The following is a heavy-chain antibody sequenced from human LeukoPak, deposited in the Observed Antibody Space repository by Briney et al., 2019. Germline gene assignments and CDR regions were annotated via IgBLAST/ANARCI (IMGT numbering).Heavy chain of an antibody. Sequence: GGSLRLSCAASGFTFSDYYMSWIRQAPGKGLEWVSYISSSGSTIYYADSVKGRFTISRDNAKNSLYPQMNSLRAEDTAVYYCARVSRSGIAAAGYWGQGTLVTVSS. D-gene: IGHD6-13*01. J-gene: IGHJ4*02. CDR3: ARVSRSGIAAAGY. CDR1: GFTFSDYY. V-gene: IGHV3-11*01. CDR2: ISSSGSTI.